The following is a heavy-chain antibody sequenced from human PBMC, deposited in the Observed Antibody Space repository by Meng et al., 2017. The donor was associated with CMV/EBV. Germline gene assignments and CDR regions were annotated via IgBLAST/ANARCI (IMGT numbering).Heavy chain of an antibody. CDR2: IYYSGST. D-gene: IGHD2/OR15-2a*01. V-gene: IGHV4-30-4*08. Sequence: QVSRQESGPGLVKPPQTLSLTCTASGGSISSGDYSWSWIRQPPGKGLELIGYIYYSGSTYYNPSLKSRVTISVDTSKNQFSLKLSSVTAADTAVYYCARTGEYPTFDYWGQGTLVTVSS. CDR3: ARTGEYPTFDY. J-gene: IGHJ4*02. CDR1: GGSISSGDYS.